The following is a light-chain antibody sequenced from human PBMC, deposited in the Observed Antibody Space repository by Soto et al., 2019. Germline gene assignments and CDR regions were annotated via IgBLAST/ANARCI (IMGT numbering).Light chain of an antibody. Sequence: QSALTQPASVSGSPGQAITISCSGTSSDVGCYNYVSWYQQHSGQAPKLRMYEVSNRPSGVSNRFSDSKSDNTASLAISGLQAEDEADYYCSSYTSSSPLIFGGGTKLTVL. CDR2: EVS. CDR1: SSDVGCYNY. V-gene: IGLV2-14*01. J-gene: IGLJ2*01. CDR3: SSYTSSSPLI.